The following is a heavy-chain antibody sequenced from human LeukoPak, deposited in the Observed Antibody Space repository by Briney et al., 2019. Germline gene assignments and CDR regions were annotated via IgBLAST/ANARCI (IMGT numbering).Heavy chain of an antibody. D-gene: IGHD1-1*01. CDR3: ARNYWNDPYNWFDP. CDR2: INHSGST. J-gene: IGHJ5*02. V-gene: IGHV4-34*01. CDR1: GGSFSGYY. Sequence: PSEALSLTCAVYGGSFSGYYWSWIRQPPGKGLEWIGEINHSGSTNYNPSLKSRVTISIDRSKNQFSLKLSSVTAADTAVYYCARNYWNDPYNWFDPWGQGTLVTVSS.